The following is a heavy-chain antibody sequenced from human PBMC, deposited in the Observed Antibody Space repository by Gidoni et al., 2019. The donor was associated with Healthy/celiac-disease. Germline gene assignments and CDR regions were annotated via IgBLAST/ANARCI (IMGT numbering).Heavy chain of an antibody. D-gene: IGHD2-15*01. CDR3: ARGKLVAAIHYYYGMDV. CDR1: GGSFSGYY. V-gene: IGHV4-34*01. Sequence: QVQLQQWGAGLLKPSETLSLTCAVYGGSFSGYYWSWIRQPPGKGLEWIGEINHSGRTNYNPSLKSRVTISVDTSKNQFSLKLSSVTAADTAVYYCARGKLVAAIHYYYGMDVWGQGTTVTVSS. J-gene: IGHJ6*02. CDR2: INHSGRT.